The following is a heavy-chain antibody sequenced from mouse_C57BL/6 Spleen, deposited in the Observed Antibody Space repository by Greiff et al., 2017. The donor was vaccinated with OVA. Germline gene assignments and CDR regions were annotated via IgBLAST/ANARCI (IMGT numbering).Heavy chain of an antibody. CDR2: IDPSDSYT. CDR3: SRGYSYYVVCFAF. CDR1: GYTFTSYW. J-gene: IGHJ3*01. V-gene: IGHV1-69*01. D-gene: IGHD2-12*01. Sequence: QVQLQQPGAELVMPGASVKLSCKASGYTFTSYWMHWVKQRPGQGLEWIGEIDPSDSYTNYNQKFKGKSTLTVDTSSSTAYLQLSSLTSEDSAVYYFSRGYSYYVVCFAFWGKGTMVTVSA.